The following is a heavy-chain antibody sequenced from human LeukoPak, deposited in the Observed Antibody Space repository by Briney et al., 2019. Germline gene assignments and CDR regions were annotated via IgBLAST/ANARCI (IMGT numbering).Heavy chain of an antibody. Sequence: KTGGSLRLSCAASEFTFSTYSMNWVRQAPGKGLEWVSSISSSSSYIYHADSVKGRFTISRDNARNSLYLQMNSLRAEDTAVYYCARGRLYYDILTDYSYYYGMDVWGKGTTVTVSS. CDR3: ARGRLYYDILTDYSYYYGMDV. J-gene: IGHJ6*04. V-gene: IGHV3-21*01. CDR1: EFTFSTYS. D-gene: IGHD3-9*01. CDR2: ISSSSSYI.